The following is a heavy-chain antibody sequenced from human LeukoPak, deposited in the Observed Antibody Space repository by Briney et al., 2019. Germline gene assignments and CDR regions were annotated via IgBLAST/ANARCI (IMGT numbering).Heavy chain of an antibody. CDR3: ARASSGGSHDY. Sequence: GGSLRLSCAASGFTFSSYWMHWVRQAPGKGLVWVSRINSDGSSTSYADSVKGRFTISRDNAKDTLYLQMNSLRAEDTAVYYCARASSGGSHDYWGQGTLVTVSS. CDR2: INSDGSST. D-gene: IGHD2-15*01. CDR1: GFTFSSYW. J-gene: IGHJ4*02. V-gene: IGHV3-74*01.